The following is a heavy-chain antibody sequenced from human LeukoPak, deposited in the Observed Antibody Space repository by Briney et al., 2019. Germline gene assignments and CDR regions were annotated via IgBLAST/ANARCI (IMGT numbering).Heavy chain of an antibody. D-gene: IGHD2-2*01. CDR3: AHRPPPRYCSSTSCYGRWNWFDP. Sequence: VSGPTLVKPTQTLTLTCTFSGFSLSTSGVGVGWIRQPPGKALEWLALIYWDDDKRYSPSLKSRLTITKDTSKNQVVLTMTNMDPVDAATYYCAHRPPPRYCSSTSCYGRWNWFDPWGQGTLVTVYS. CDR1: GFSLSTSGVG. J-gene: IGHJ5*02. V-gene: IGHV2-5*02. CDR2: IYWDDDK.